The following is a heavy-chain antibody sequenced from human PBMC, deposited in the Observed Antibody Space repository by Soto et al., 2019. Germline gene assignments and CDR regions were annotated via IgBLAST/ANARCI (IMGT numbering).Heavy chain of an antibody. CDR2: INPNSGGT. CDR1: GYTFTGYY. Sequence: ASVKVSCKASGYTFTGYYMHWVRQAPGQGLEWMGWINPNSGGTNYAQKFQGRVTMTRDTSISTAYMELSRLRSDDTAVYYCARDFQGNGKSTYGMGVWGQGTTVTVSS. J-gene: IGHJ6*02. V-gene: IGHV1-2*02. CDR3: ARDFQGNGKSTYGMGV.